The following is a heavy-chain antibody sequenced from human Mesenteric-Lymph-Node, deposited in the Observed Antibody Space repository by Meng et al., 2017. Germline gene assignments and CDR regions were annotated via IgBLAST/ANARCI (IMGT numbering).Heavy chain of an antibody. CDR2: INHSAPT. CDR3: ARRRGGSARDC. Sequence: HVTARGPGLWNPSATPPLPATGSGGSIRSIGSCRASVSQPPGKGLEWIGAINHSAPTTYNPSLQSRVTMFVHSSKNQFSLMLTSVTATDTAVYYRARRRGGSARDCWGQGTLVTVSS. CDR1: GGSIRSIGSC. V-gene: IGHV4-39*01. J-gene: IGHJ4*02. D-gene: IGHD3-10*01.